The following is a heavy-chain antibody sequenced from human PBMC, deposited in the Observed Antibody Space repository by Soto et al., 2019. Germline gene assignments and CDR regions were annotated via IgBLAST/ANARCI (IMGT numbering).Heavy chain of an antibody. CDR3: ARVGGDYIWGSYPTDALDI. CDR2: IFSNDEK. Sequence: QVTLQESGPVLVKPTETLTLTCTVSGFSLSNARMGVSWIRQPPGKALEWLAHIFSNDEKSYSTSRKSRLTISKDTSTTQVLLTMTNTEPVDTATYYCARVGGDYIWGSYPTDALDIWGQGTMVTVSS. D-gene: IGHD3-16*02. CDR1: GFSLSNARMG. V-gene: IGHV2-26*01. J-gene: IGHJ3*02.